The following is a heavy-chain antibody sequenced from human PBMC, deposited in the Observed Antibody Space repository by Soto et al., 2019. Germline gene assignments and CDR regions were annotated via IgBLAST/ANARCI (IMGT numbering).Heavy chain of an antibody. Sequence: ASVKVSCKFSGDTFTSYAVHWVCNAPGQRLEWMAWINAGNGNTKYSQKFQGRVTITRDTSASTAYLELSSLRSEDTAVYFCARDFSLEVRSGDSDYDDYGMDVWGQGTTVTVSS. CDR3: ARDFSLEVRSGDSDYDDYGMDV. J-gene: IGHJ6*02. V-gene: IGHV1-3*01. D-gene: IGHD3-22*01. CDR1: GDTFTSYA. CDR2: INAGNGNT.